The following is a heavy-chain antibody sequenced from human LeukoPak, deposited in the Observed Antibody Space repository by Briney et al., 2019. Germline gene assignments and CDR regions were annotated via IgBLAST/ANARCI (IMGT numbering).Heavy chain of an antibody. CDR2: ISSSSSYI. D-gene: IGHD6-6*01. CDR1: AFTFSSYS. V-gene: IGHV3-21*01. CDR3: ARERYSRSSYDAFDM. Sequence: GGSLRLSCAASAFTFSSYSMNWVRQAPGKGLESVSSISSSSSYIYYADSVKGRFTISRDNAKNSLSLQMSSQRAEDTAVYHCARERYSRSSYDAFDMGGQGTMVSVSS. J-gene: IGHJ3*02.